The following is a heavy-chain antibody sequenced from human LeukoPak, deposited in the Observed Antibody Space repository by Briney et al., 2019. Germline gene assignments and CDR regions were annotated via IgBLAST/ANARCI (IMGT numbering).Heavy chain of an antibody. V-gene: IGHV4-39*02. CDR1: GGSISRSNYY. D-gene: IGHD5/OR15-5a*01. J-gene: IGHJ3*02. CDR3: AREENGGVYDDGFDI. CDR2: FYYSGTT. Sequence: ASETLSLTCAVSGGSISRSNYYWGWIRQPPGKGLEWIGSFYYSGTTYYNPSLKSRVTISVDMSKNQFSLRLTSVTAADTAVYYCAREENGGVYDDGFDIWGQGAMVIVSS.